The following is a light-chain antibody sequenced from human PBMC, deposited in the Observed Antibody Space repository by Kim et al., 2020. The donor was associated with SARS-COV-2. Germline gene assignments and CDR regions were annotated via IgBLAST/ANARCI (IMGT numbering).Light chain of an antibody. J-gene: IGKJ5*01. CDR3: QQSYSSPIT. CDR1: QSISSY. Sequence: ASVGDRLNITCRASQSISSYLNWYPQKPGKAPKLLIYAASSLQSGGPSRCSGSGSGTDFTLTISSLRPEDFATYYCQQSYSSPITFGQGTRLEIK. V-gene: IGKV1-39*01. CDR2: AAS.